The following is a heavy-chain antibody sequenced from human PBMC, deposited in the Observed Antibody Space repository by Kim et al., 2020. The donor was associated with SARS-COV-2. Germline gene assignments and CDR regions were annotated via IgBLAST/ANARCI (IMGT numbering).Heavy chain of an antibody. J-gene: IGHJ5*02. CDR3: ARARDGDTGWFDP. Sequence: YDASLKSRVTISVDTSKSQFSLKLSSVTAADTAVYYCARARDGDTGWFDPWGQGTLVTVSS. V-gene: IGHV4-59*01.